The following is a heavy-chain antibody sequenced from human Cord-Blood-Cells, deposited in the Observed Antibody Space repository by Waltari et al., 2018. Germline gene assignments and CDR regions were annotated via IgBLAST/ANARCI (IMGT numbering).Heavy chain of an antibody. J-gene: IGHJ6*02. Sequence: QVQLQESGPGLVKPSQTLSLTCTVSGGSISSGDYYWSWIRQPPGKGLEWIGYIYYSGRTYYNPSLKGRVTIAVATSKNQFSLKLSSVTAADTAVYYCARDKPYSSSSRYGMDVWGQGTTVTVSS. CDR2: IYYSGRT. V-gene: IGHV4-30-4*08. CDR3: ARDKPYSSSSRYGMDV. CDR1: GGSISSGDYY. D-gene: IGHD6-6*01.